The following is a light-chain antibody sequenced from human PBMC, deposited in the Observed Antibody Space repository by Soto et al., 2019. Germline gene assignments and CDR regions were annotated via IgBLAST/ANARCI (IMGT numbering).Light chain of an antibody. V-gene: IGKV1-13*02. J-gene: IGKJ5*01. CDR2: AAS. CDR3: QQFNSYPHT. Sequence: AIQLTQSPSSLSASVGDRVTITCRASQGIGSSLAWYQQTPGKAPDLLIFAASTLESGVPSRFTGSASGTDFTLTISGLQPEDFATYYCQQFNSYPHTFGQGTRLE. CDR1: QGIGSS.